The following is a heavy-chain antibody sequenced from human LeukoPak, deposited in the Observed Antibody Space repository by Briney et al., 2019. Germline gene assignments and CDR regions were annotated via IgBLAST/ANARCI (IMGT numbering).Heavy chain of an antibody. Sequence: TGGSLRLSCAASGFTFSSYAMSWVRQAPGKGLEWVSAISGSGGSTYYADSVKGRFTISRDNSKNTLYLQMNSLRAEDTAVYYCAKVLGGRYSSSWCETDYYYGMDVWGQGTTVTVSS. D-gene: IGHD6-13*01. CDR3: AKVLGGRYSSSWCETDYYYGMDV. J-gene: IGHJ6*02. CDR2: ISGSGGST. CDR1: GFTFSSYA. V-gene: IGHV3-23*01.